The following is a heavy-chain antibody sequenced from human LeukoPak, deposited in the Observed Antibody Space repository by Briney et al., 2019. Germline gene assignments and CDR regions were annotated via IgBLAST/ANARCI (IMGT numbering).Heavy chain of an antibody. CDR2: INAGNGNT. CDR1: GGTFSSYA. V-gene: IGHV1-3*01. CDR3: ARSGLGWFGELHNWFDP. D-gene: IGHD3-10*01. Sequence: ASVKVSCKASGGTFSSYATSWVRQAPGQGLEWMGWINAGNGNTKYSQKFQGRVTITRDTSASTAYMELSSLRSEDTAVYYCARSGLGWFGELHNWFDPWGQGTLVTVSS. J-gene: IGHJ5*02.